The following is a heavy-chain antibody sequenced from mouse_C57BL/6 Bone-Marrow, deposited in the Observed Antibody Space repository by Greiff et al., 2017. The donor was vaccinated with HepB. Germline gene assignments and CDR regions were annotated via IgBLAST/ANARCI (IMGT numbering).Heavy chain of an antibody. V-gene: IGHV1-54*01. J-gene: IGHJ1*03. Sequence: QVQLQQPGAELVKPGASVKMSCKASGYAFTNYLIEWVKQRPGQGLEWIGVINPGSGGTNYNEKFKGKATLTADKSSSTAYMQLSSLTSEDSAVYFCARGALYYGSSHWYFDVWGTGTTVTVSS. CDR1: GYAFTNYL. CDR2: INPGSGGT. CDR3: ARGALYYGSSHWYFDV. D-gene: IGHD1-1*01.